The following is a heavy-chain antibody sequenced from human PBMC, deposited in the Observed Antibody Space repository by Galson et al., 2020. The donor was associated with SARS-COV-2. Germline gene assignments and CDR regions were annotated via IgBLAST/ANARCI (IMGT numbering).Heavy chain of an antibody. CDR1: GGSISSGHYY. D-gene: IGHD6-19*01. CDR3: ARAVKYSSSLYESFDY. CDR2: IYTRGST. J-gene: IGHJ4*02. Sequence: SETLSLTCTVSGGSISSGHYYWTWIRQPAGKGLEWIGRIYTRGSTNSNPSLKSRVTISMDTSKNQFSLKLTSVTAADTAVYYCARAVKYSSSLYESFDYWGQGTLVTVSS. V-gene: IGHV4-61*02.